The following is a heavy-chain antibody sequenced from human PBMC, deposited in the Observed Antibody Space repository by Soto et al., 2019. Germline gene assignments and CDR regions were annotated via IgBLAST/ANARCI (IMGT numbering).Heavy chain of an antibody. D-gene: IGHD3-22*01. CDR2: ISYDGSNK. Sequence: AGGSLRLSCAASGFTFSSYGMHWVRQAPGKGLEWVAVISYDGSNKYYADSVKGRFTISRDNSKNTLYLQMNSLRAEDTAVYYCAKDLLRMGYDSSGYPGPDWGQGTLVTVSS. J-gene: IGHJ4*02. V-gene: IGHV3-30*18. CDR1: GFTFSSYG. CDR3: AKDLLRMGYDSSGYPGPD.